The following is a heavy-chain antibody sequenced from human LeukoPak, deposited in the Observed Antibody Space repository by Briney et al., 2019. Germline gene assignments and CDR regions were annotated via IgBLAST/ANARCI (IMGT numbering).Heavy chain of an antibody. CDR1: GYTFTGYY. Sequence: ASVKVSCKASGYTFTGYYMHWVRQAPGQGLEWMGWINPNSGGTNYAQKFQGRVTMTTDTSTSTANMELRSLRSDDTAVYYCARVGDYYDSSGYSAWFDPWGQGTLVTVSS. J-gene: IGHJ5*02. CDR3: ARVGDYYDSSGYSAWFDP. CDR2: INPNSGGT. V-gene: IGHV1-2*02. D-gene: IGHD3-22*01.